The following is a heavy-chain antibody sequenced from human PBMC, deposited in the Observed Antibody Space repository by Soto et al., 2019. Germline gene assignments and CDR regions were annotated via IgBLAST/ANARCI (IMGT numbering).Heavy chain of an antibody. CDR3: AREWSEAGHFYGMDV. CDR1: GYTFTSYD. V-gene: IGHV1-8*01. D-gene: IGHD6-13*01. Sequence: QVQLVQSGAEVKKPGASVQVSCKTSGYTFTSYDINWVRQAPGQGLEWVGWMNTNSDDTRSAQKIRGRLTLTRDKSMRAVYMKLSNLRPDDTAVYYCAREWSEAGHFYGMDVWGQGTTVAVSS. J-gene: IGHJ6*02. CDR2: MNTNSDDT.